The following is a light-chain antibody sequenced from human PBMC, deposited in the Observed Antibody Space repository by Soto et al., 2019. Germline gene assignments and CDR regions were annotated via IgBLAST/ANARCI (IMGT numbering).Light chain of an antibody. J-gene: IGKJ1*01. CDR2: GAS. V-gene: IGKV3-15*01. Sequence: ETLLTQSPATLAVSPGERATFSCRASESVGSNLAWYQQKPGQAPRLLIYGASTRATGIPARFSGSGSGTEFTLTISSLQSEDFAVYYCQQYNNWPGTFGQGTKVE. CDR3: QQYNNWPGT. CDR1: ESVGSN.